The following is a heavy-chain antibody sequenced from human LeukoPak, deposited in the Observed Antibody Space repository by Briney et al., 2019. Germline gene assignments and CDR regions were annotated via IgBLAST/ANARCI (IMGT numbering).Heavy chain of an antibody. CDR3: ARRYSSTWYSVDP. V-gene: IGHV4-4*07. CDR2: IYTSGST. J-gene: IGHJ5*02. CDR1: GGSIRSYY. D-gene: IGHD6-13*01. Sequence: SETLSLTCTVSGGSIRSYYWNWVRRPAGKGLEWIGRIYTSGSTNYNPSLKSRVTISVDTSKNQFSLKLNSVTAADTAVYYCARRYSSTWYSVDPWGQGTLVTVSS.